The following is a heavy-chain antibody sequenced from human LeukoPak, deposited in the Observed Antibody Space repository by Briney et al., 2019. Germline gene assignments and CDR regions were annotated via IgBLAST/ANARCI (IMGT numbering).Heavy chain of an antibody. Sequence: GGSLRLSCAASGFTYSSYGMHWVRHAPGKGLELVAFIRYEGSNKYYAVSVKGRFAISRDNSKNTLYLQMNSLRAKDTAVYYCRYYGSGSYYTLDYWGQGTLVTVSS. CDR2: IRYEGSNK. CDR3: RYYGSGSYYTLDY. CDR1: GFTYSSYG. V-gene: IGHV3-30*02. J-gene: IGHJ4*02. D-gene: IGHD3-10*01.